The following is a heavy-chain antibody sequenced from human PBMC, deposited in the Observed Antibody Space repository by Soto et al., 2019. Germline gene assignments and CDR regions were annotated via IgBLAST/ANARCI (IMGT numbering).Heavy chain of an antibody. CDR1: GGSFSGYY. V-gene: IGHV4-34*01. Sequence: PSETLSLTCAVYGGSFSGYYWSWIRQPPGKGLEWIGEINHSGSTNYNPSLKSRVTISVDTSKNQFSLKRSSVTAADTAVYYCARGRKSGYDILTGYYQRFYYFDYWGQGTLVTVSS. CDR2: INHSGST. D-gene: IGHD3-9*01. CDR3: ARGRKSGYDILTGYYQRFYYFDY. J-gene: IGHJ4*02.